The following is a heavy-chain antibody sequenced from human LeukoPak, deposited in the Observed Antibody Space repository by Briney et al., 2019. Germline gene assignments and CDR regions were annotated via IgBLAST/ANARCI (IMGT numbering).Heavy chain of an antibody. CDR1: GGSISSSSYY. J-gene: IGHJ4*02. CDR2: IYYSGST. Sequence: PSETLSLTCTVSGGSISSSSYYWGWIRQPPGKGLEWIGYIYYSGSTNYNPSLKSRVTISVDTSKNQFSLKLSSVTAADTAVYYCARSYSGYVGSGNWGQGTLVTVSS. CDR3: ARSYSGYVGSGN. D-gene: IGHD5-12*01. V-gene: IGHV4-61*05.